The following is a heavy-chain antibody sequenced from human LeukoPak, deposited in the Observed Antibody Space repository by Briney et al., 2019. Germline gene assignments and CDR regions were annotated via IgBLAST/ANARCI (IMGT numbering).Heavy chain of an antibody. D-gene: IGHD3-10*01. V-gene: IGHV1-2*02. CDR2: INPNSGGT. CDR1: GYTFTGYY. CDR3: ARVWFGELLKSRHYYMDV. Sequence: ASVKVSCKASGYTFTGYYMHWVRQAPGQGLEWMGWINPNSGGTNYAQKFQGRVTMTRDTSISTAYMELSRLRSDDTAVYYCARVWFGELLKSRHYYMDVWGKGTTVTISS. J-gene: IGHJ6*03.